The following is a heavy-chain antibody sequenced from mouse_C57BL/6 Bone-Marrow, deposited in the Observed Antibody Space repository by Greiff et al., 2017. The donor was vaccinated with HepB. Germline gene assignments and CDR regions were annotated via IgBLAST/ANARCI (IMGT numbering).Heavy chain of an antibody. CDR1: GYTFTNYW. Sequence: QVQLKESGAELVRPGTSVKMSCKASGYTFTNYWIGWAKQRPGHGLEWIGDIYPGCGYTNYNEKFKGKATLTADKSSSTAYMQLSSLTSEDSAIYYCARRSPSYYGSSYGYWVRGTTLTVSS. CDR3: ARRSPSYYGSSYGY. V-gene: IGHV1-63*01. J-gene: IGHJ2*01. D-gene: IGHD1-1*01. CDR2: IYPGCGYT.